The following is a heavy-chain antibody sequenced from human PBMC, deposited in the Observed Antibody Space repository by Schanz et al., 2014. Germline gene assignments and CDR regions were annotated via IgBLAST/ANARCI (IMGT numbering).Heavy chain of an antibody. CDR2: IYIGGNT. CDR1: GFSVGNKY. Sequence: VPLVESGGCVVQPGRSLRLSCAASGFSVGNKYMNWVRQAPGKGLEWVSFIYIGGNTYYADSVKGRFTISRDNSKSTLYLQMSSLRAEDTAVYYCAKSQGSSFDSWGQGTLVTVSS. CDR3: AKSQGSSFDS. V-gene: IGHV3-66*01. J-gene: IGHJ4*02. D-gene: IGHD6-13*01.